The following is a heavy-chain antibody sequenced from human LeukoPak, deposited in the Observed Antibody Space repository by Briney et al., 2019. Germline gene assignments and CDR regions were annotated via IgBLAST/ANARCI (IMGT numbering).Heavy chain of an antibody. D-gene: IGHD6-19*01. CDR3: ARVYSSGWYNLLDY. V-gene: IGHV4-39*02. CDR1: GGSISSSSYY. J-gene: IGHJ4*02. CDR2: IYYSGSA. Sequence: SETLSLTCTVSGGSISSSSYYWGWIRQPPGKGLEWIGTIYYSGSAYYNPSLKSRVTMSVDTSKNHFSLKLSSVTAADTAVYYCARVYSSGWYNLLDYWGQGTLVTVSS.